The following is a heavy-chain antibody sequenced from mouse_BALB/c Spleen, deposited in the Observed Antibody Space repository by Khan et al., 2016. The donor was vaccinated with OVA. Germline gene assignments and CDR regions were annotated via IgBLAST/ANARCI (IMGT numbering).Heavy chain of an antibody. Sequence: EVELVESGPGLVKPSQSLSLTCSVTGYSITSGYYWNWIRQFPGNKLEWMGYIRYDGSNNSNPSLKNRITIPRDTSKNQFFLKLNSVTTEDTATEYCARGGSPGAAWFAYWGQGTLVTVSA. CDR1: GYSITSGYY. CDR2: IRYDGSN. D-gene: IGHD3-1*01. J-gene: IGHJ3*01. V-gene: IGHV3-6*02. CDR3: ARGGSPGAAWFAY.